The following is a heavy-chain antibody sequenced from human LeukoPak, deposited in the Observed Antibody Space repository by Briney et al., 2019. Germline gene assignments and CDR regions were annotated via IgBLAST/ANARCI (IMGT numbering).Heavy chain of an antibody. Sequence: PSETLSLTCAVSGGSISDYYWSWIRQPPGKGLEWIGYIYYSGSTNYNPSLKSRVTISVDTSKNQFSLKLSSVTAADTAVYYCARTSSSGFVGGYYFDYWGQGTLVTVSS. D-gene: IGHD6-19*01. CDR1: GGSISDYY. V-gene: IGHV4-59*08. CDR2: IYYSGST. CDR3: ARTSSSGFVGGYYFDY. J-gene: IGHJ4*02.